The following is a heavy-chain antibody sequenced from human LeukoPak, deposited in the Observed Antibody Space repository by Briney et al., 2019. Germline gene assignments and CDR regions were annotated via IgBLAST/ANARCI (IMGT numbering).Heavy chain of an antibody. Sequence: GGSLRLSCAASGFTFSSYGMHWVRQGPGKGLVWVSRINTDGSSTSNADSVKGRFTISRDNFRNSLYLQMNNLRAEDTALYYCVRDRDWAFDYWGQGTLVTVSS. D-gene: IGHD3-9*01. CDR3: VRDRDWAFDY. V-gene: IGHV3-74*01. CDR1: GFTFSSYG. CDR2: INTDGSST. J-gene: IGHJ4*02.